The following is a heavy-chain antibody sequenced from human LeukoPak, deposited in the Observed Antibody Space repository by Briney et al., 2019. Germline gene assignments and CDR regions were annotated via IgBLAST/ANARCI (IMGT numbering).Heavy chain of an antibody. J-gene: IGHJ5*02. CDR3: ARVRYCSGGSCS. CDR2: INHSGST. D-gene: IGHD2-15*01. Sequence: SETLSLTCAVYGGSFSGYYWSWIRQPPGKGLEWIGEINHSGSTNYNPSLKSRVTISVDTSKNQFSQKLSSVTAADTAVYYCARVRYCSGGSCSWGQGTLVTVSS. V-gene: IGHV4-34*01. CDR1: GGSFSGYY.